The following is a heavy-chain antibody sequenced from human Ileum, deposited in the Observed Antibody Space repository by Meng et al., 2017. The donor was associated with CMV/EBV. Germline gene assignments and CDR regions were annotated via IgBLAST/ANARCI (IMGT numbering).Heavy chain of an antibody. Sequence: SGFTFSSYGMHWVRQAPGKGLGWVAVIWYDGSYRYYADSVEGRFTISRDNSKNTVYLQMSSLRAEDTAVYYCAKDFWRGYYQGYFDYWGQGTLVTVSS. V-gene: IGHV3-33*06. CDR2: IWYDGSYR. CDR3: AKDFWRGYYQGYFDY. J-gene: IGHJ4*02. D-gene: IGHD3-3*01. CDR1: GFTFSSYG.